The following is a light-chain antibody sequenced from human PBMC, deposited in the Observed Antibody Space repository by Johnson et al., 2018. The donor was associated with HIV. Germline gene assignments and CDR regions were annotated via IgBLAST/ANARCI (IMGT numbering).Light chain of an antibody. V-gene: IGLV1-51*01. CDR1: SSNIGNNY. CDR3: GTWDSSLIASYV. Sequence: QSVLTQPPSMSAAPGQKVTISCSGSSSNIGNNYVSWYQQLPGLAPKLLIYDNNKRPSGIPDRFSGSKAGTSATLGITGLTTGDEADYYCGTWDSSLIASYVFGTGTKVTVL. CDR2: DNN. J-gene: IGLJ1*01.